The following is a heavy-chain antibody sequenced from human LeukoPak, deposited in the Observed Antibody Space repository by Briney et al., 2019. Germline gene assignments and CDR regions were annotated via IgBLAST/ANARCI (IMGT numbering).Heavy chain of an antibody. CDR2: IHDGADT. CDR3: ARQYCSKTDPRLNWLDP. D-gene: IGHD2-2*01. Sequence: SETLSLTCAVSGGSITNRNYYWGWIRQPPGGGLEGIGSIHDGADTYYIPPLTSRVTISADTSKNQVSLKLTSVTAADTAVYFCARQYCSKTDPRLNWLDPWGQGILVTVSS. CDR1: GGSITNRNYY. J-gene: IGHJ5*02. V-gene: IGHV4-39*01.